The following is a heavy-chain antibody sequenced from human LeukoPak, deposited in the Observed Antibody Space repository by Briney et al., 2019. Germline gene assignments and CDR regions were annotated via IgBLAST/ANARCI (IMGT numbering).Heavy chain of an antibody. Sequence: YSGGTTSYADSVKGRLTISRDNSKNTLYLQMNTLRAEDTAVYYCARLTGSYYFDYWGQGTLVTVSS. V-gene: IGHV3-53*01. CDR3: ARLTGSYYFDY. J-gene: IGHJ4*02. CDR2: YSGGTT. D-gene: IGHD3-9*01.